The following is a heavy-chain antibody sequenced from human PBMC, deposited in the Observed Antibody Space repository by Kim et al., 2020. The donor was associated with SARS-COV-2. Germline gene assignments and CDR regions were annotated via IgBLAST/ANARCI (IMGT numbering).Heavy chain of an antibody. Sequence: GGSLRLSCAASGFTFSSYAMHWVRQAPGKGLEWVAVISYDGSNKYYADSVKGRFTISRDNSKNTLYLQMNSLRAEDTAVYYCARAWQLTRGVFDYWGQGTLVTVSS. CDR2: ISYDGSNK. D-gene: IGHD2-15*01. CDR1: GFTFSSYA. J-gene: IGHJ4*02. CDR3: ARAWQLTRGVFDY. V-gene: IGHV3-30-3*01.